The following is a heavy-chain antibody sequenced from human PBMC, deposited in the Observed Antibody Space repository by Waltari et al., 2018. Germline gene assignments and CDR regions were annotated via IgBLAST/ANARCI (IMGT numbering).Heavy chain of an antibody. CDR2: FDPEDGET. Sequence: QVQLVQSGAEVKKPGASVKVSCKFSGYTLTELSMHWVRQAPGKGLEGMGGFDPEDGETSYAQKFQGRVTMTEDTSTDTAYMELSSLRSEDTAVYYCASGGYDYFGIGYWGQGTLVTVSS. V-gene: IGHV1-24*01. CDR3: ASGGYDYFGIGY. CDR1: GYTLTELS. J-gene: IGHJ4*02. D-gene: IGHD5-12*01.